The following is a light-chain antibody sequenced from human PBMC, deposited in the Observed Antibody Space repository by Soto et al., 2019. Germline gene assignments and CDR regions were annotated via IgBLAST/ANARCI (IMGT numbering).Light chain of an antibody. V-gene: IGKV3-11*01. CDR1: QSVSRY. CDR3: QQLSDWPLT. CDR2: DAS. J-gene: IGKJ4*01. Sequence: EIVLTQSPVTLSLSPGERATLSCRASQSVSRYLAWYQQKPGQPPRLLIYDASKRATGVPARFSGSGSGTDFTLTISSLEPEDFAVYYCQQLSDWPLTFGGGTDVEI.